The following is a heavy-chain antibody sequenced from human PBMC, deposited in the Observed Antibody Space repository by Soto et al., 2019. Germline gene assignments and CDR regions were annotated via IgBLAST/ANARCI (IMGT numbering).Heavy chain of an antibody. V-gene: IGHV4-34*01. CDR1: GGSFRDYY. J-gene: IGHJ4*02. CDR3: ARVKYTNTQYYFDN. Sequence: TSETLSLTCAVYGGSFRDYYWSWVRQPPGKWLEWIGEGNHSGSTNYNPSLKSRVTIFLDTSKNQFSLNLRSVTAAHTAVYYCARVKYTNTQYYFDNWGQGALVHVSS. CDR2: GNHSGST. D-gene: IGHD2-2*02.